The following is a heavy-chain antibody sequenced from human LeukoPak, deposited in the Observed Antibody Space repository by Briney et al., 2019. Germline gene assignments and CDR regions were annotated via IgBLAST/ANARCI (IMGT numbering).Heavy chain of an antibody. CDR3: ARDLTDVVVSEGGFDP. D-gene: IGHD2-2*01. Sequence: PSETLSLTCTVSGGSISSYYWSWIRQPPGKGLEWIGYIYYSGSTNYNPSLKSRVTISVDTSKNQFSLKLSSVTAADTAVYYCARDLTDVVVSEGGFDPWGQGTLVTVSS. CDR1: GGSISSYY. J-gene: IGHJ5*02. V-gene: IGHV4-59*01. CDR2: IYYSGST.